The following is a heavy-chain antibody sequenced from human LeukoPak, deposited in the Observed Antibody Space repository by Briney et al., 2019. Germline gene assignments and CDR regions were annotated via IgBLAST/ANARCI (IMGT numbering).Heavy chain of an antibody. CDR3: ARLGI. V-gene: IGHV3-7*01. J-gene: IGHJ3*02. Sequence: GGSLRLSCAASGFTLSSYWMSWVRQAPGKGLEWVANIKQDGREKYYVDPVNGQFTTSRDNAKTSLYLQMNSLRAEDTAVYYCARLGIWGQGTMVTVSS. CDR2: IKQDGREK. CDR1: GFTLSSYW.